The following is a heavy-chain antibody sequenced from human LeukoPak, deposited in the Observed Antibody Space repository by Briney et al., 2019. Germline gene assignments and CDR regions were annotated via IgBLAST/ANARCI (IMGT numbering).Heavy chain of an antibody. D-gene: IGHD3-22*01. CDR3: ARAGVWDYSDSSGYHNAAFDI. CDR2: INPSSGGT. Sequence: ASVKVSCKASGYTFTDYYMHWVRQAPGQGLEWMGWINPSSGGTNYAQKFQGRVTVTRDTSISAAYMDLSRLRSDDTAVYYCARAGVWDYSDSSGYHNAAFDIWGQGTMVTVSS. J-gene: IGHJ3*02. CDR1: GYTFTDYY. V-gene: IGHV1-2*02.